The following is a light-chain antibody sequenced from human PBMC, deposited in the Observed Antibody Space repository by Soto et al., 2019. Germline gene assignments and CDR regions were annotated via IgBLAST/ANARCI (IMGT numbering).Light chain of an antibody. Sequence: DIQMTQFPPTLSASTGDRVTITCRASQTISSSLAWYQQKPGKAPKLLIYKASSLETDIPSRFTGSGSGTEFTLTINSLQPDDFATYYCQQYDSYPYTFGQGTRLEIK. CDR1: QTISSS. CDR3: QQYDSYPYT. V-gene: IGKV1-5*03. CDR2: KAS. J-gene: IGKJ2*01.